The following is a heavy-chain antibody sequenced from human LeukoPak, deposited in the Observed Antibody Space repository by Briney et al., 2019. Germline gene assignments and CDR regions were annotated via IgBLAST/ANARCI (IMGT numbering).Heavy chain of an antibody. CDR1: GDSITGYY. CDR2: IYYTGNT. V-gene: IGHV4-39*07. Sequence: MPSETLSLTCSVSGDSITGYYWGWIRQPPGKGLEWIGNIYYTGNTYYNSSLKSRVTMSLDASKNQFSLELNSVTPADTAVYYCARGGNYWPQWWFDPWGRGTLVSVSS. D-gene: IGHD1-26*01. CDR3: ARGGNYWPQWWFDP. J-gene: IGHJ5*02.